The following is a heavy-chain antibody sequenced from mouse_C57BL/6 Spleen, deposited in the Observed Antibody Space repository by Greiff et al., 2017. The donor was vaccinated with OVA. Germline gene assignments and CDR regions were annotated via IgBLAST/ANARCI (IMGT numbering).Heavy chain of an antibody. Sequence: VQLQQPGAELVMPGASVKLSCKASGYTFTSYWMHWVKQRPGQGLELIGEIDPSDGYTNYNQKFKGKSTLTADKSSSTAYMQLSSLTSEDSAVYDGAFYSNPNCNMDYWGQGTSGTVSA. D-gene: IGHD2-5*01. J-gene: IGHJ4*01. CDR1: GYTFTSYW. CDR2: IDPSDGYT. V-gene: IGHV1-69*01. CDR3: AFYSNPNCNMDY.